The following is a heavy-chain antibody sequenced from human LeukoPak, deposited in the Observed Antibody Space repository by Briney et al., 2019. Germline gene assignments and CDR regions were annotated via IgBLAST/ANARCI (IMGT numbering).Heavy chain of an antibody. J-gene: IGHJ5*02. CDR2: IYYSGST. V-gene: IGHV4-39*07. CDR3: ARVSCSSASCYGGGWFDP. Sequence: SETLSLTCTVSGGSISSSSYYWGWIRQPPGKGLEWIGSIYYSGSTYYNPSLESRVTLSVDTSKNQFSLKLSSVTAADTAVYYCARVSCSSASCYGGGWFDPWGQGTLVTVSS. D-gene: IGHD2-2*01. CDR1: GGSISSSSYY.